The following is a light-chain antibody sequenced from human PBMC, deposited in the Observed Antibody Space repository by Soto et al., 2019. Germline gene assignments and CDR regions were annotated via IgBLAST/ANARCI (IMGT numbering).Light chain of an antibody. CDR3: SSYTSSSTPGV. Sequence: ALTQPASVSGSPGQSISISCTGTSSDVGGYNYVSWYQQHPGKAPKLMIYDVSNRPSGVSNRFSGSKSGNTASLTISGLQGEDEADYYCSSYTSSSTPGVFGGGTKLTVL. J-gene: IGLJ3*02. CDR2: DVS. CDR1: SSDVGGYNY. V-gene: IGLV2-14*01.